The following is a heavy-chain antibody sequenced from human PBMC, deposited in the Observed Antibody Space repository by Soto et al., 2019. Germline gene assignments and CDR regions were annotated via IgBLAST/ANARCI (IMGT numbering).Heavy chain of an antibody. CDR1: GGTFSSYT. J-gene: IGHJ3*02. Sequence: QVQLVQSGAEVKKPGSSVKVSCKASGGTFSSYTISWVRQAPGQGLEWMGRIIPILGIANYAQKFQGRVTITADKSTSTAYMELSSLRSEDTAVYYCVRNPGSGSYSAFDIWGQGTMVTVSS. CDR3: VRNPGSGSYSAFDI. CDR2: IIPILGIA. V-gene: IGHV1-69*02. D-gene: IGHD1-26*01.